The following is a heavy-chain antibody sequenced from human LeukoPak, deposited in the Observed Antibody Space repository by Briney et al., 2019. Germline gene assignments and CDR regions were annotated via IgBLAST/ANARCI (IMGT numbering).Heavy chain of an antibody. CDR2: TLGSGDST. CDR3: AKGGGYGYDLLVDN. CDR1: GFTFSSYA. V-gene: IGHV3-23*01. J-gene: IGHJ4*02. Sequence: GGSLRLSCAASGFTFSSYAMSWVRQAPGKGLEWVSGTLGSGDSTYYADSVKGRFSISRDNSKNTLYLQINSLRAEDTAVYYCAKGGGYGYDLLVDNWGQGTLVTVSS. D-gene: IGHD5-18*01.